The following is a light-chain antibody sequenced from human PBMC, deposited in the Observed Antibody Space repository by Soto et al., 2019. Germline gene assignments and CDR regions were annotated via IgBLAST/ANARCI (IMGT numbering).Light chain of an antibody. CDR3: SSYTTSSTYI. CDR1: SNDVGGYNY. V-gene: IGLV2-14*01. Sequence: QSALTQPASVSGSPGQSITISCTGTSNDVGGYNYVSWYQQHLGKAPKLMIYEVSNRPSGISNRFSGSKSGNAASLTISGLQAEDEADYYCSSYTTSSTYIFGTGIKVTVL. J-gene: IGLJ1*01. CDR2: EVS.